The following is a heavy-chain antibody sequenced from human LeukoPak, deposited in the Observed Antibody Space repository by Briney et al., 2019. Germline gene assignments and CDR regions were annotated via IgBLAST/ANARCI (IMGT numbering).Heavy chain of an antibody. CDR3: ARDLGAGHVDY. D-gene: IGHD1-26*01. V-gene: IGHV4-59*01. J-gene: IGHJ4*02. CDR1: GGSISSYY. Sequence: SETLSLTCTVSGGSISSYYWSWIRQPPGKGLEWIGYIYYSGSTNYNPSLKSRVTISVDTSKNQFSLKLSSVTAADTAVYYCARDLGAGHVDYWGQGTLVTVSS. CDR2: IYYSGST.